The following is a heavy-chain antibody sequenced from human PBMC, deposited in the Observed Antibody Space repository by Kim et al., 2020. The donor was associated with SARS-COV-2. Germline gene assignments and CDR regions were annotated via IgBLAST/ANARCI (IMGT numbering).Heavy chain of an antibody. Sequence: SETLSLTCTVSGGSLSGNFWSWIRQTPERGLEWIGYTYNSGSTDYNPSLKSRVTISVDTSKNQFSLRVTSMTAADTGAYYCARNRGSSPLFGPWGPGPL. CDR3: ARNRGSSPLFGP. J-gene: IGHJ5*02. CDR2: TYNSGST. D-gene: IGHD5-12*01. CDR1: GGSLSGNF. V-gene: IGHV4-59*13.